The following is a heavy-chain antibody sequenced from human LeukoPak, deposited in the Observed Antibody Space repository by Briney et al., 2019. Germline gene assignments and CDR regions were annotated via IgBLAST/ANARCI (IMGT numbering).Heavy chain of an antibody. CDR2: MNPNSGNT. J-gene: IGHJ6*02. CDR1: GYTFTSCD. CDR3: ARATRGYYYYYGMDV. V-gene: IGHV1-8*01. Sequence: ASVKVSCKASGYTFTSCDINWVRQATGQGLEWMGWMNPNSGNTGYAQKFQGRVTMTRNTSISTAYMELSSLRSEDTAVYYCARATRGYYYYYGMDVWGQGTTVTVSS.